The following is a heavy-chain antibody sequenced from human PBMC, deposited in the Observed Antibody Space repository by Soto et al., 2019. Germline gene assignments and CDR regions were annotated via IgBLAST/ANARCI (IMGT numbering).Heavy chain of an antibody. J-gene: IGHJ6*03. CDR2: TYYRSRWYN. Sequence: QVQLQQSGPGLVKPSQTLSLTCAISGDSVSSNSAAWNWIRRSPSGGLEWLGRTYYRSRWYNAYAVSVRSRITINPDTSKNQFSLHLTSVTPEDTAVYYCAGPTLLQWYYMDVWGKGTTVTVSS. V-gene: IGHV6-1*01. D-gene: IGHD1-26*01. CDR3: AGPTLLQWYYMDV. CDR1: GDSVSSNSAA.